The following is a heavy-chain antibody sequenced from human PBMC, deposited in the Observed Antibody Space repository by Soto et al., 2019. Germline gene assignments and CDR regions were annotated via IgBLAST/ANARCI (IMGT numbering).Heavy chain of an antibody. CDR1: GGSISSGGYY. Sequence: PSETLSLTCTVSGGSISSGGYYWSWIRQHPGKGLEWIGEINHSGSTNYNPSLKSRVTISVDTSKNQFSLKLSSVTAADTAVYYCARSFRPSRYGSGRMGYYGMDVWGQGTTVTVSS. CDR2: INHSGST. D-gene: IGHD3-10*01. V-gene: IGHV4-31*03. CDR3: ARSFRPSRYGSGRMGYYGMDV. J-gene: IGHJ6*02.